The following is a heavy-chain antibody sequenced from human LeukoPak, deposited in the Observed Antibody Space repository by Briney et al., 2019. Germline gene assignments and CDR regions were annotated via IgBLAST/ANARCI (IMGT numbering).Heavy chain of an antibody. CDR1: GFTFGSFT. V-gene: IGHV3-21*01. CDR2: ISSSSSYI. D-gene: IGHD6-6*01. J-gene: IGHJ4*02. CDR3: ARDPGAYSSSPIDY. Sequence: AGGSLRLSCAASGFTFGSFTMNWVRQAPGKGLEWVSSISSSSSYIYSADSVKGRFTISRDNARNSLYLRMNSLRAEGTAVYYCARDPGAYSSSPIDYWGQGTLVTVSS.